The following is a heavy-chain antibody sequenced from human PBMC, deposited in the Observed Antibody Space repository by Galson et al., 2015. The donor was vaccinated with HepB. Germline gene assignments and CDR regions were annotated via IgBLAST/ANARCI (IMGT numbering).Heavy chain of an antibody. CDR1: GFTFTSSA. D-gene: IGHD2-15*01. Sequence: SVKVSCKASGFTFTSSAVQWVRQARGQRLEWIGWFVVGSGNTNYAQKFQERVTITRDMSTSTAYMELSRLRSEDTAVYYCAAEGDYCSGGSCYFRTYFDLWGRGTLVTVSS. V-gene: IGHV1-58*01. CDR2: FVVGSGNT. CDR3: AAEGDYCSGGSCYFRTYFDL. J-gene: IGHJ2*01.